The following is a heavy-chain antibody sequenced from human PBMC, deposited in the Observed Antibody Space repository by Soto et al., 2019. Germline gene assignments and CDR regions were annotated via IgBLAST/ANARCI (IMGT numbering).Heavy chain of an antibody. Sequence: QAQLQESGPGLVKPSQTLSLTCTVSGGSISSGGYYWSWIRQHPGKGLEWSGNISYSGSTYYNPSLKSRVTISVDTSKNQFSLKLSSVTAADTAVYYCARDPLGTPFGYFKYWGQGTLVNVSS. J-gene: IGHJ4*02. CDR2: ISYSGST. CDR1: GGSISSGGYY. CDR3: ARDPLGTPFGYFKY. D-gene: IGHD3-16*01. V-gene: IGHV4-31*03.